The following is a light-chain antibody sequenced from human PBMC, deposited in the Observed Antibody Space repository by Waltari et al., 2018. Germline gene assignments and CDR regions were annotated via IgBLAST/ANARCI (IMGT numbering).Light chain of an antibody. CDR1: SRDVGGYNY. J-gene: IGLJ1*01. Sequence: QSALTQPASVSGSPGQSITISCTGTSRDVGGYNYVSWYPQHPGKAPKLMIYDVSKRPSGVSNRFSGSKSGNTASLTISGLQAEDEADYYCSSYTSSSTYVFGTGTKVTVL. V-gene: IGLV2-14*01. CDR3: SSYTSSSTYV. CDR2: DVS.